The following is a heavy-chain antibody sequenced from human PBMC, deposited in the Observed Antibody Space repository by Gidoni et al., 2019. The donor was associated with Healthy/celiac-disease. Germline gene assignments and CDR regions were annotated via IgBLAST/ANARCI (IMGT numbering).Heavy chain of an antibody. CDR3: ARDYGDYVELDY. Sequence: QVQLVQSGAEVKQPGASVKVSCKASGYTFTSYDINWVRQATGQGLEWMGWMNPNSGNTGYAQKFQGRVTMTRNTSKGTAYMELSSLRSEDTAVYYCARDYGDYVELDYWGQGTLVTVSS. V-gene: IGHV1-8*01. J-gene: IGHJ4*02. CDR1: GYTFTSYD. D-gene: IGHD4-17*01. CDR2: MNPNSGNT.